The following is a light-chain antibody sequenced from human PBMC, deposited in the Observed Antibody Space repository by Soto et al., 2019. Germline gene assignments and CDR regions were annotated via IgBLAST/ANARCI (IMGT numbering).Light chain of an antibody. CDR2: GAS. J-gene: IGKJ4*01. V-gene: IGKV3-15*01. CDR3: QQYDRSPLT. CDR1: QSVSSN. Sequence: IVMSQAPATLSVSPGERATLSCRASQSVSSNLAWYQQKPGQAPRLLIYGASTRATGIPARFSGSGSGTEFTLTISSLQSEDFAVYYCQQYDRSPLTFGGGSKVDVK.